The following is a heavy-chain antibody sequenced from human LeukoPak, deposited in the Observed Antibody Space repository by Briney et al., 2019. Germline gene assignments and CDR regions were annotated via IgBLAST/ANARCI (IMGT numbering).Heavy chain of an antibody. CDR1: GGSISSYY. J-gene: IGHJ6*03. CDR3: ASGYNYGYGDYYMDV. V-gene: IGHV4-4*07. Sequence: PSETLSLTCTVSGGSISSYYWSWIRQPAGKGLEWIGRIYTSGSTNYNPSLKSRVTMSVDTSKNQFSLKLSSVTAADTAVYYCASGYNYGYGDYYMDVWGQGTTVTVSS. CDR2: IYTSGST. D-gene: IGHD5-18*01.